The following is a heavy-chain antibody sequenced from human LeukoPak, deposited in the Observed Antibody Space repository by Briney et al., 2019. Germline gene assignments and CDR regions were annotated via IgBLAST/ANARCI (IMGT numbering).Heavy chain of an antibody. V-gene: IGHV3-7*01. CDR3: ATNPPFCDRDFDR. J-gene: IGHJ4*02. CDR1: GFTFSDYW. D-gene: IGHD2/OR15-2a*01. CDR2: IKEDGSEK. Sequence: GGSLRLSCATSGFTFSDYWMTWVRQAPGKGLEWVASIKEDGSEKHYVDAVKGRFTISRDNAKKSLYLQMSSLRTEDTAVYYCATNPPFCDRDFDRWGQGTLVTVSS.